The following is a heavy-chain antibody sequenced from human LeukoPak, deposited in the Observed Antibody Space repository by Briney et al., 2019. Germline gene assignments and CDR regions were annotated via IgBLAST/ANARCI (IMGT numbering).Heavy chain of an antibody. D-gene: IGHD2-21*01. J-gene: IGHJ4*02. Sequence: ASVKVSCKTSGYTFTNYYVHWVRQAPGQGLEWMGYIIPDSGGADYHQRFQGRVTMTRDKSISTVYMELSSLRSDDTAVYYCSTEDKYCGGANCGKYWGQGTLVTVSS. CDR2: IIPDSGGA. CDR1: GYTFTNYY. CDR3: STEDKYCGGANCGKY. V-gene: IGHV1-2*02.